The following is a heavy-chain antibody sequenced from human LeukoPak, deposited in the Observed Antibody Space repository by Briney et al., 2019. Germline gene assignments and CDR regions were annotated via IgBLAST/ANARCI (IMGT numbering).Heavy chain of an antibody. D-gene: IGHD3-10*01. CDR2: IYWDDDK. Sequence: SAPTLAKPTQTLTLTCTFSWFSLSTSRVGVGWLRQPPGKALEWLALIYWDDDKRYSPSLKSRLTITKDTSKNRVVLTMTTMDPVDTATYYCAHSGVIMVRGLIILGDYWGQGTLVTVSS. V-gene: IGHV2-5*02. J-gene: IGHJ4*02. CDR1: WFSLSTSRVG. CDR3: AHSGVIMVRGLIILGDY.